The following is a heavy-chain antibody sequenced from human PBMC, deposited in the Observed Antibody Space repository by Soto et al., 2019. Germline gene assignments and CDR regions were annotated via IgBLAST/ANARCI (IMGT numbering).Heavy chain of an antibody. CDR1: GGSFSGYY. Sequence: PSETLSLTCAVYGGSFSGYYWSWIRQPPGKGLEWMGEINHSGSTNYNPSLKSRVTISVDTSKNQFSLKLSSVTAADTAVYYCARRDDYGAAYYFDYWGQGTLVTVSS. CDR2: INHSGST. CDR3: ARRDDYGAAYYFDY. J-gene: IGHJ4*02. V-gene: IGHV4-34*01. D-gene: IGHD4-17*01.